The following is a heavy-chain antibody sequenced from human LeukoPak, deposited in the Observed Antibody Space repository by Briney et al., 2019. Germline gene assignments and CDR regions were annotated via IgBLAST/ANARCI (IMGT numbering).Heavy chain of an antibody. Sequence: GGSLRLSCAASGFTFSDYYMSWIRQAPGKGLEWVSYISSSGSTIYYADSVKGRFTISRDNAKNSLYLQMNSLRAEDTAVYYCARDLLHMRDAFDIWGQGTMVTVSS. CDR1: GFTFSDYY. CDR2: ISSSGSTI. CDR3: ARDLLHMRDAFDI. V-gene: IGHV3-11*04. J-gene: IGHJ3*02. D-gene: IGHD2-2*01.